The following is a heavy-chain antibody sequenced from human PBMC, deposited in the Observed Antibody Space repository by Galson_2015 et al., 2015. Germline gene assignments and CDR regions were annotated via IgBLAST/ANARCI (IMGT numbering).Heavy chain of an antibody. CDR3: ARLQVKRWYFYH. Sequence: LRLSCAASGFTFSSYPMSWVRQAPGKRLEWVSTISGSGGSTYYADSVKGRFPISRDNSKNTLYLQMNSLRAEDTAVYSCARLQVKRWYFYHWVRGTLVPVSS. CDR2: ISGSGGST. J-gene: IGHJ2*01. CDR1: GFTFSSYP. V-gene: IGHV3-23*01. D-gene: IGHD2-15*01.